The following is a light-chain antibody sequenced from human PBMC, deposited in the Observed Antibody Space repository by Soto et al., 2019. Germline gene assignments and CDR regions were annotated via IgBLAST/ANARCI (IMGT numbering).Light chain of an antibody. Sequence: DIQMTQSPSSLSASVGDRVTITCRASQGISNYLAWYQQKPGKVPKLLIYAASTLQSGVPSRFSGSGSGTVFPLISSILQPEDVATYYCQNYNSAPRTFGQGTKVEIK. CDR2: AAS. J-gene: IGKJ1*01. CDR1: QGISNY. V-gene: IGKV1-27*01. CDR3: QNYNSAPRT.